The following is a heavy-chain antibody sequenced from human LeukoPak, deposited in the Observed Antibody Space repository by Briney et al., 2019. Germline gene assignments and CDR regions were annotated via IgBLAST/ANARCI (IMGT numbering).Heavy chain of an antibody. Sequence: AGGSLRLSCAASGFIFRSYSMIWVRQAPGKGLEWVSYINTGGIITSYADSVKGRFTISRDNAKNSPNLQMNSLRDQDTAVYYCAREGFYGGFDIWGQGTMVTVSS. CDR1: GFIFRSYS. D-gene: IGHD3-10*01. V-gene: IGHV3-48*02. CDR3: AREGFYGGFDI. CDR2: INTGGIIT. J-gene: IGHJ3*02.